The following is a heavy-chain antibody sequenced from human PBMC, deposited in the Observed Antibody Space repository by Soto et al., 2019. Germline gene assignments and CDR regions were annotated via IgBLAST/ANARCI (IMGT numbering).Heavy chain of an antibody. Sequence: ASVKVSCKASGYIFTCYFIHWVRQASGQGPEWMGWMNAKSGDTFFPQRFQGKFNMTWDTSLSTAYMEVSSLTSDDTAIYYCARGNPFNCAGFDVWGQGTTVTVSS. CDR1: GYIFTCYF. CDR3: ARGNPFNCAGFDV. V-gene: IGHV1-8*02. CDR2: MNAKSGDT. D-gene: IGHD1-20*01. J-gene: IGHJ6*02.